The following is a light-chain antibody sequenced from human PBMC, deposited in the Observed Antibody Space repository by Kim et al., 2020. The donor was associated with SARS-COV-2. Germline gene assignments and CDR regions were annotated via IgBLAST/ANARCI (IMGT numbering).Light chain of an antibody. CDR1: QSISSW. Sequence: DIQMTQSPSTLSASVGDRVTITCRASQSISSWLAWYQQKPGKAPKLLIYTASSLQCGVPSRFSGSGSGTEFTLTISSLQPDDFATYYCQQYNSYSRTFGQGTKVDIK. CDR3: QQYNSYSRT. V-gene: IGKV1-5*03. J-gene: IGKJ1*01. CDR2: TAS.